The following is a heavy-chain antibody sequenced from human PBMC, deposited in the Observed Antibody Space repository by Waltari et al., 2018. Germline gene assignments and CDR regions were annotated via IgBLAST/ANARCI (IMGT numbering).Heavy chain of an antibody. J-gene: IGHJ6*02. CDR3: ASGITMIVVEPYGMDV. V-gene: IGHV1-46*01. CDR2: INPSGGST. CDR1: GYTFTSYY. Sequence: QVQLVQSGAEVKKPGASVKVSCKASGYTFTSYYMHWVRQAPGQGLEWMGIINPSGGSTSYAQKFQGRVTMTRDTSTSTVYMELSSLRSEDTAVYYCASGITMIVVEPYGMDVWGQGTTVTVSS. D-gene: IGHD3-22*01.